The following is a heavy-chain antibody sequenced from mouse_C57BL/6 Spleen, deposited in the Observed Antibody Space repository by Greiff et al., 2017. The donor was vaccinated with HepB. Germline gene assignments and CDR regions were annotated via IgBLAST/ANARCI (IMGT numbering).Heavy chain of an antibody. J-gene: IGHJ3*01. D-gene: IGHD1-1*01. V-gene: IGHV1-78*01. CDR2: IYPRDGST. CDR3: ARSRRYYGSSPWFAY. Sequence: VQLQQSDAELVKPGASVKISCKVSGYTFTDHTIHWMKQRPEQGLEWIGYIYPRDGSTKYNEKFKGKATLTADKSSSTAYMQLNSLTSEDSAVYCCARSRRYYGSSPWFAYWGQGTLVTVSA. CDR1: GYTFTDHT.